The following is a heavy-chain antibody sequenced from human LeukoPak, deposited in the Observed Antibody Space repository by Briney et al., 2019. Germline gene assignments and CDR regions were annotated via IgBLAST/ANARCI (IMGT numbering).Heavy chain of an antibody. D-gene: IGHD4-17*01. J-gene: IGHJ3*02. CDR2: IYSGGST. Sequence: GGSLRLSCAASGFTVSSNYMSWVRQAPGKGLEWVSVIYSGGSTYYADSVTGRFTISRDNSKNTLYLQMNSLRAEDTAVYYCAREGGYGDYVYAFDIWGQGTMVTVSS. CDR3: AREGGYGDYVYAFDI. CDR1: GFTVSSNY. V-gene: IGHV3-53*01.